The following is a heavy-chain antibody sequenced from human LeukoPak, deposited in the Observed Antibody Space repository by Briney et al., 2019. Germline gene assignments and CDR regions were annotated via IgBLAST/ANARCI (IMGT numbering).Heavy chain of an antibody. V-gene: IGHV3-48*02. J-gene: IGHJ4*02. CDR1: GFTFSSSN. CDR2: ISSSSTTI. Sequence: GGSLRLSCAASGFTFSSSNMSWVRQAPGKGLEWVSHISSSSTTIYYADSVRGRFTISRDNAKNSLYLQMNSLRDEDTAVYYCARDPQDDYVWGSYRSSGWGQGTLVTVSS. D-gene: IGHD3-16*02. CDR3: ARDPQDDYVWGSYRSSG.